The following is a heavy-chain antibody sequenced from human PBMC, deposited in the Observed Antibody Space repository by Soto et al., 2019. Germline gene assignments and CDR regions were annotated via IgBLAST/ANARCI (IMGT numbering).Heavy chain of an antibody. CDR2: IRSKRYGGTP. D-gene: IGHD5-12*01. V-gene: IGHV3-49*05. J-gene: IGHJ4*02. CDR1: GFNFGDYA. Sequence: EVQLVEWGGDLVKPGRSLRLSCTGSGFNFGDYALTLLRQAPGKGLERGGFIRSKRYGGTPEYAASVKGRLSISREEFGSTAYLQLSSLKAEDTAVYYCTSVARNGYGTPFDYVGQGTLVTVSS. CDR3: TSVARNGYGTPFDY.